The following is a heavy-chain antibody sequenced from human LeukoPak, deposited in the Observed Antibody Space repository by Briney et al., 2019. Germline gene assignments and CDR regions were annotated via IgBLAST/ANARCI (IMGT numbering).Heavy chain of an antibody. Sequence: GGSLRLSCAASGLTFRNYGMHWVRQAPGKGLEWVAVISYDGSNKYYADSVKGRFTISRDNSKNTLYLQMNSLRAEDTAVYYCARVLSIAAAGDDYWGQGTLVTVSS. CDR1: GLTFRNYG. J-gene: IGHJ4*02. V-gene: IGHV3-30*19. CDR3: ARVLSIAAAGDDY. CDR2: ISYDGSNK. D-gene: IGHD6-13*01.